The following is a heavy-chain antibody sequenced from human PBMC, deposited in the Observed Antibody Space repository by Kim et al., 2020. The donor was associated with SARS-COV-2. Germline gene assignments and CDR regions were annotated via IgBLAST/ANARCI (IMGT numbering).Heavy chain of an antibody. CDR2: IYYSGST. D-gene: IGHD4-17*01. CDR1: GGSISSSSYY. Sequence: SETLSLTCTVSGGSISSSSYYWGWIRQPPGKGLEWIGSIYYSGSTYYNPSLKSRVTISVDTSKNQFSLKLSSVTAADTAVYYCARLLYGDFPPGDYWGQGTLVTVSS. J-gene: IGHJ4*02. CDR3: ARLLYGDFPPGDY. V-gene: IGHV4-39*01.